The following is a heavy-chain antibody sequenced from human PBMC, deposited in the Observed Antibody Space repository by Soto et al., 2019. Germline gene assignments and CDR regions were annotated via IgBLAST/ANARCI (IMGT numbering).Heavy chain of an antibody. Sequence: EVQLLESGGGSVQPGGPLRLSCAASGLTFNNYDMTWVRQAPGKGLHWVSTISGSGGSTYYADSVKGRFTISRDNSKNTVYLQMNSLRVEDTAVYYRANTNYYHSSGYTYPYFDFWGRGSLVTVSS. CDR2: ISGSGGST. CDR3: ANTNYYHSSGYTYPYFDF. J-gene: IGHJ4*02. CDR1: GLTFNNYD. V-gene: IGHV3-23*01. D-gene: IGHD3-22*01.